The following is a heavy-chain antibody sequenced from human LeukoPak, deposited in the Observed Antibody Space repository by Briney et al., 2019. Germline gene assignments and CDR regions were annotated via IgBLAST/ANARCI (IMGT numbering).Heavy chain of an antibody. J-gene: IGHJ4*02. V-gene: IGHV1-2*02. D-gene: IGHD6-19*01. Sequence: ASVKVSCKASGYTFTGYYRHWVRQAPGQGLEWMGWINPNSGGTNYAQKFQGRVTMTRDTSISTAYMELSRLRSDDTAVYYCARRSLSGWTHFGYWGQGTLVTVSS. CDR1: GYTFTGYY. CDR3: ARRSLSGWTHFGY. CDR2: INPNSGGT.